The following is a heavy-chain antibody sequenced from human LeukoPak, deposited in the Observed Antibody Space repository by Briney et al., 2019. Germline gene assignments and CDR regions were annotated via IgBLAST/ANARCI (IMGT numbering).Heavy chain of an antibody. CDR1: GFTFSSYG. J-gene: IGHJ5*02. Sequence: HAGGSLRLSCAASGFTFSSYGMHWVRQAPGKGLEWVAFIRYDGSNKYYADSVKGRFTISRDNSKNTLYLQMNSLRAEDTAVYYCASRVTMVRGVIPPWGQGTLVTVSS. CDR3: ASRVTMVRGVIPP. CDR2: IRYDGSNK. D-gene: IGHD3-10*01. V-gene: IGHV3-30*02.